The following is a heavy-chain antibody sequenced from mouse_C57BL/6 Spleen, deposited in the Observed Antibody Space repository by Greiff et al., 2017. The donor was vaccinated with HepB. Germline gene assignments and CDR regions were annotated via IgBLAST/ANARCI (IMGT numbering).Heavy chain of an antibody. J-gene: IGHJ3*01. V-gene: IGHV1-82*01. CDR1: GYAFSSSW. D-gene: IGHD2-4*01. Sequence: VQRVESGPELVKPGASVKISCKASGYAFSSSWMNWVKQRPGKGLEWIGRIYPGDGDTNYNGKFKGKATLTADKYSSTAYMQLSSLTSEDSAVYFCARRGLYDYDGCFAYWGQGTLVTVSA. CDR3: ARRGLYDYDGCFAY. CDR2: IYPGDGDT.